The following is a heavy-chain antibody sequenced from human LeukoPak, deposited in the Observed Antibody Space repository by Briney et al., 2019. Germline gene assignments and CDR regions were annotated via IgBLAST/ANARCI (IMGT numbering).Heavy chain of an antibody. Sequence: GGSLRLSCAASGFTFSSYWMHWVRQAPGKGLVWVSRINSDGSSTSYADSVKGRFTISRDNAKNTLYLQMNSLRAEDTAVYYCARGGIRYCSGGSCYEIDYWGQGTLVTVSS. CDR3: ARGGIRYCSGGSCYEIDY. V-gene: IGHV3-74*01. CDR2: INSDGSST. CDR1: GFTFSSYW. D-gene: IGHD2-15*01. J-gene: IGHJ4*02.